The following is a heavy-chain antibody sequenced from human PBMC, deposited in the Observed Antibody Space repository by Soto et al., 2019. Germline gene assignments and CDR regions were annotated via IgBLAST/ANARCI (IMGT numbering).Heavy chain of an antibody. V-gene: IGHV5-51*01. D-gene: IGHD5-18*01. J-gene: IGHJ4*02. CDR3: ARVGYSYGYRFDY. CDR2: IYPGDSDT. CDR1: GYSFTTNW. Sequence: LGESLKISCKGSGYSFTTNWIGWVRQMPGKGLEWMGVIYPGDSDTRYSPSFQGQVAISADKSINTAYLQWSSLKASDTAMYYCARVGYSYGYRFDYWGQGTLVTVSS.